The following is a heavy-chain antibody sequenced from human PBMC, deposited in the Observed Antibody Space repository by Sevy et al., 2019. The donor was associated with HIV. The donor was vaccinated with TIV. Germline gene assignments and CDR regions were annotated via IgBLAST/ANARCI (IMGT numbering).Heavy chain of an antibody. Sequence: ASVKVSCKASGRTFSSYAFSWVRQAPGQGLEWMGGIIPTFATANYVEKFQGRVTITADESTSTAYMELSSLRSEDTAVYYCARSISWYASFDYWGQGTLVTVSS. CDR3: ARSISWYASFDY. CDR2: IIPTFATA. J-gene: IGHJ4*02. D-gene: IGHD6-13*01. CDR1: GRTFSSYA. V-gene: IGHV1-69*13.